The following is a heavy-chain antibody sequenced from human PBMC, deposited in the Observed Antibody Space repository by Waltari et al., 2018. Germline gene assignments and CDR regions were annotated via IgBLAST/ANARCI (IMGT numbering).Heavy chain of an antibody. V-gene: IGHV1-69*15. Sequence: QVQLVQSGAEVKKPGSSVKVSCEASGGPFSSYAISWVRKAPGQGLEWKGRIIPIFGTANYAQKFHGRVTITADESTSTAYMELSSLRSEDTAVYYCARGGGDTIYFDYWGQGTLVTVSS. J-gene: IGHJ4*02. CDR3: ARGGGDTIYFDY. CDR1: GGPFSSYA. CDR2: IIPIFGTA. D-gene: IGHD3-16*01.